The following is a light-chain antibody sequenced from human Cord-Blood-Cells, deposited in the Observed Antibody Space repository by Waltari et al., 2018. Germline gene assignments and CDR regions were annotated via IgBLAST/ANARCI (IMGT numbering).Light chain of an antibody. CDR3: QQSYSTPPWT. J-gene: IGKJ1*01. CDR1: QSISSY. V-gene: IGKV1-39*01. Sequence: IQMTQSPSSLSASVGARVTITCRASQSISSYLNWYQQKPGKAPKLLIYAASSLQSGVPSRFSGSGSGTDFTLTISSLQPEDFATYYCQQSYSTPPWTFGQGTKVEIK. CDR2: AAS.